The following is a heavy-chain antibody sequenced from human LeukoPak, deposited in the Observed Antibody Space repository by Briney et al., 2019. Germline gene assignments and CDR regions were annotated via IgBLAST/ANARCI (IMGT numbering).Heavy chain of an antibody. D-gene: IGHD3-22*01. V-gene: IGHV1-18*01. J-gene: IGHJ4*02. CDR2: ISAYNGNT. CDR1: GYTFTSYG. CDR3: ARVGARYYYDSSGYYLYYFDY. Sequence: ASVKVSCKASGYTFTSYGISWVRQAPGQGLEWMGWISAYNGNTNYAQKLQGRVTMTTDTSTSTAYMELRSLRSDDTAVYYCARVGARYYYDSSGYYLYYFDYWGQGTLVTVSS.